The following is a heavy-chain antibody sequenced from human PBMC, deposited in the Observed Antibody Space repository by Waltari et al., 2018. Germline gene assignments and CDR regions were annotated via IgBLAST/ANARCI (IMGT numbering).Heavy chain of an antibody. V-gene: IGHV4-59*11. Sequence: QVHLQESGPGLVKSSETLSLTCSVSGGSLSDHFWSWVRQSPGKGLVWIGNVYYRGTTSYNPSLKSRVTISIDTSKNQFSLKLNSVTAADTAIYYCARMYYYDYYYGMDVWGQGTTVIVSS. J-gene: IGHJ6*02. D-gene: IGHD3-10*01. CDR1: GGSLSDHF. CDR2: VYYRGTT. CDR3: ARMYYYDYYYGMDV.